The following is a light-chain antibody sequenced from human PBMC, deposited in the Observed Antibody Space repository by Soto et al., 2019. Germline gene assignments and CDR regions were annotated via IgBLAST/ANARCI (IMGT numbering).Light chain of an antibody. CDR2: GAS. Sequence: EIVLTQSPGTLSLSPGERATLSCRASQSVSRSYLAWYQQKPGQAPRLLIYGASSRATGIPDRFSGSGSGTDFTLTISRLEPADFAVYYCQQYGSSPGTFGQGTKVEIK. CDR3: QQYGSSPGT. CDR1: QSVSRSY. V-gene: IGKV3-20*01. J-gene: IGKJ1*01.